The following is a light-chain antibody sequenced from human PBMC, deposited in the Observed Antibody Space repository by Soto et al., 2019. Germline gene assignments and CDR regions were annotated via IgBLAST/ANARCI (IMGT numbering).Light chain of an antibody. V-gene: IGLV2-23*02. CDR2: EVN. CDR3: CAYAGTVAYV. Sequence: QSALTQPASVSGSPGQSITISCTGTSSDVGSYNLVSWYQQLPGKAPKVIICEVNKRPSGVSYRFSGSKSGNTASLTISGFQTEDEADYSCCAYAGTVAYVFGTGTKVTVL. CDR1: SSDVGSYNL. J-gene: IGLJ1*01.